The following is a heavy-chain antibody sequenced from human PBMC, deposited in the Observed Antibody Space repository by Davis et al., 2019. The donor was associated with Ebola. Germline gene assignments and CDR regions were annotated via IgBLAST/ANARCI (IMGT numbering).Heavy chain of an antibody. D-gene: IGHD6-13*01. CDR2: IFWDDDK. J-gene: IGHJ6*02. Sequence: SGPTLVKPTQTLTLTCTFSGFSLTTSGVGVGWIRQPPGEALEWLALIFWDDDKRYSPSLKTRLTVSKDTSKDQVVLTMTNMDPVDTATYYCARMTAAGIYYYYGMDVWGQGTTVTVSS. CDR3: ARMTAAGIYYYYGMDV. V-gene: IGHV2-5*02. CDR1: GFSLTTSGVG.